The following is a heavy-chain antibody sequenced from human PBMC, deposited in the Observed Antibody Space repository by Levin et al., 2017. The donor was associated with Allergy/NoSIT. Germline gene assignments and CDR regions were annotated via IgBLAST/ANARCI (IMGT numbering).Heavy chain of an antibody. V-gene: IGHV3-21*01. CDR1: GFTFSSYS. CDR2: ISSRSTHI. CDR3: ARGGMGATADDTFDS. D-gene: IGHD1-26*01. Sequence: GESLKISCAGSGFTFSSYSVNWVRQAPGKGLEWVSSISSRSTHIFYADSVRGRFTISRDNARNSLYLQMNSLRAEDTAVYYCARGGMGATADDTFDSWGRGTMVTVSS. J-gene: IGHJ3*02.